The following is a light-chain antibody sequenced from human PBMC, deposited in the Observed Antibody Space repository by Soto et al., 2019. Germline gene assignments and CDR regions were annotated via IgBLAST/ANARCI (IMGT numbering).Light chain of an antibody. V-gene: IGLV6-57*04. CDR3: QSYDSSNQGV. J-gene: IGLJ3*02. CDR1: SGSIASNY. Sequence: NFMLTQPHSVSESPGKTVTISCTRSSGSIASNYVQWYQQRPGSAPTTVIYEDNQRPSGVPDRFSGSIDGSSNSASLTISGLKTEDEADYYCQSYDSSNQGVFGGGTKVTVL. CDR2: EDN.